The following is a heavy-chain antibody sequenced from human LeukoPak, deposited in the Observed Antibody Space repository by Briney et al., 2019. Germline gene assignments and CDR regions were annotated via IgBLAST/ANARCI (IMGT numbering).Heavy chain of an antibody. D-gene: IGHD3-22*01. CDR3: ARGVYDSSGYYPYYYYYYMDV. CDR1: GGTFSSYA. V-gene: IGHV1-69*05. Sequence: GASVKVSCKASGGTFSSYAISWVRQAPGQGLEWMGGSIPIFGTANYAQKFQRRVTITTDESTSTAYMELSSLRSEDTAVYYCARGVYDSSGYYPYYYYYYMDVWGKGTTVTVSS. J-gene: IGHJ6*03. CDR2: SIPIFGTA.